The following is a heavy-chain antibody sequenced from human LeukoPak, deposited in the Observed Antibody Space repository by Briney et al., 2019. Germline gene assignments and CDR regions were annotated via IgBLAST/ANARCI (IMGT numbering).Heavy chain of an antibody. D-gene: IGHD6-13*01. V-gene: IGHV4-34*01. CDR2: INHSGST. J-gene: IGHJ4*02. CDR3: ARGANYGSWVDY. CDR1: GGSISSYY. Sequence: SETLSLTCTVSGGSISSYYWNWIRQPPGKGLEWIGEINHSGSTNYNPSLKSRVTISVDTSKNQFSLKLSSVTAADTAVYYCARGANYGSWVDYWGQGTLVTVSS.